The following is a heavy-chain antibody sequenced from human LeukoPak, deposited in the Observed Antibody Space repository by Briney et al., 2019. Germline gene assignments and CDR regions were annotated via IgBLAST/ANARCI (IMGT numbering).Heavy chain of an antibody. CDR2: FYYSGST. Sequence: PSETLSLTCAVYGGSFSGYYWSWIRQPPGKGLEWIGYFYYSGSTNYNPSLKSRVTISVDTSKNQFSLKLSSVTAADTAVYYCARTGYSYGPGPYYFDYWGQGTLVTVSS. V-gene: IGHV4-59*01. CDR3: ARTGYSYGPGPYYFDY. CDR1: GGSFSGYY. J-gene: IGHJ4*02. D-gene: IGHD5-18*01.